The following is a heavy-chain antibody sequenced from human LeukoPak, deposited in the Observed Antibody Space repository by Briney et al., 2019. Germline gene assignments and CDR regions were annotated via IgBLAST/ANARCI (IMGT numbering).Heavy chain of an antibody. V-gene: IGHV3-23*01. Sequence: GGTLRLSCAASGFTFSSCGMSWVRQAPGKGLEWVSALSDSGGSTFYADSVKGRFTISRDNSKNTLYLQLNRLRAEDTAIYYCARENHYRMDVWGKGTTVTISA. CDR1: GFTFSSCG. J-gene: IGHJ6*04. CDR2: LSDSGGST. CDR3: ARENHYRMDV.